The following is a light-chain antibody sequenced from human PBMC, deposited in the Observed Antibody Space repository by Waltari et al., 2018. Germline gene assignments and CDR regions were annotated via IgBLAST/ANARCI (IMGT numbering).Light chain of an antibody. J-gene: IGLJ3*02. Sequence: QSVLTQPPSASGTPGQRVTISCSGGTSNIGRNYVYWYQQFPGTAPKLLVYRNNGRASGVPDRIAGSKSGTAASLAIGGLRSEDEADYYCATWDGSLTAWVFGGGTKLTVL. CDR2: RNN. CDR3: ATWDGSLTAWV. CDR1: TSNIGRNY. V-gene: IGLV1-47*01.